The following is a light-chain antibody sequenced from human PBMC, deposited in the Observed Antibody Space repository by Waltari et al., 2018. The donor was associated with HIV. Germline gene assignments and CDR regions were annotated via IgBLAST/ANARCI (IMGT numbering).Light chain of an antibody. CDR1: SDDLGGSNL. CDR3: CSKSTIYFGVL. Sequence: QSALTQPASVSVPPGQSITISCTGTSDDLGGSNLVSWYQHHPGKAPRLIIFDVDKRPSGISDRFSGSKSGYTASLTISGLRTEDEADYFCCSKSTIYFGVLFGGGTTLTVL. J-gene: IGLJ2*01. CDR2: DVD. V-gene: IGLV2-23*02.